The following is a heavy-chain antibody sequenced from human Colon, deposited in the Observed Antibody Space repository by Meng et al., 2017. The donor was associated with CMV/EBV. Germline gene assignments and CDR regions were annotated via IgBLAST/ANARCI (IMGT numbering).Heavy chain of an antibody. CDR2: IYYTGND. V-gene: IGHV4-39*07. D-gene: IGHD5-24*01. CDR1: GDSISGRSYY. CDR3: ARMALHWYFDL. Sequence: QVQLQGPGPGPVKPSETLSLPCTVPGDSISGRSYYWGWTRQPPGKGLEWIASIYYTGNDYHNPSLKSRVTISIDTSNNQFSLRLTSVTAADTAVYYCARMALHWYFDLWGRGTLVTVSS. J-gene: IGHJ2*01.